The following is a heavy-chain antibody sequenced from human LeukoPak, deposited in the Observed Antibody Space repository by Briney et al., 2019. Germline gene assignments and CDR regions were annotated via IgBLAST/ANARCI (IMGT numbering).Heavy chain of an antibody. Sequence: GGSLRLSCAASGFTLSSYWMPWVRQAPGKGLVWVSRINSDGSSTSCAASVKGRFTISRDNAKNTLYMQLNSLRAEDTAVYYCARALYYYGPYYFDYWGQGTLVTVSS. CDR3: ARALYYYGPYYFDY. CDR1: GFTLSSYW. D-gene: IGHD3-10*01. V-gene: IGHV3-74*01. CDR2: INSDGSST. J-gene: IGHJ4*02.